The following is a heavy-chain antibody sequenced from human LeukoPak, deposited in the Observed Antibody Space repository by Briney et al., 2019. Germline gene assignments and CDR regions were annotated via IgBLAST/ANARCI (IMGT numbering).Heavy chain of an antibody. CDR1: GVSISSRDYY. CDR2: IYHSGST. V-gene: IGHV4-31*03. CDR3: AREGVAGPYCSGGRCYYYYYGLDV. D-gene: IGHD2-15*01. Sequence: SETLSLTCSVSGVSISSRDYYWNWIHQLPGKGLEWIGYIYHSGSTYNPSLQSRVTISLDTSKNQFSLRLTSVTAADTAVYYCAREGVAGPYCSGGRCYYYYYGLDVWGQGTTVTVSS. J-gene: IGHJ6*02.